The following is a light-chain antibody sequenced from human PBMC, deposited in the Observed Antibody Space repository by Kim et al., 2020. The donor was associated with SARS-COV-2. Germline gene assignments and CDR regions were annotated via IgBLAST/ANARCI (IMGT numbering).Light chain of an antibody. V-gene: IGKV1-39*01. J-gene: IGKJ3*01. CDR3: QQSYSTPFT. CDR2: AAS. CDR1: QSISSY. Sequence: DIQMTQSPSSLSASVGDRVTITCRASQSISSYLNWYQQKPGKAPKLLIYAASSLQSGVPSRFSGSGSGTDFTLTISSLQPEDFATYYCQQSYSTPFTFGPGTMVDIK.